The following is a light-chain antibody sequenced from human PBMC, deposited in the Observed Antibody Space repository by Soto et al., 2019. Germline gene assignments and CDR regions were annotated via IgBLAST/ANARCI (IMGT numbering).Light chain of an antibody. V-gene: IGLV3-21*02. J-gene: IGLJ2*01. CDR1: NIGSKS. CDR2: DDS. Sequence: ELTQPPSLSVAPGQTARITFGGNNIGSKSVHWYQQKPGRAPVLVVYDDSDRPSGIPERFSGSNSGNTATLTISRVEAGDEADFYCQVWDSSSDLQVLFGGGTKVTVL. CDR3: QVWDSSSDLQVL.